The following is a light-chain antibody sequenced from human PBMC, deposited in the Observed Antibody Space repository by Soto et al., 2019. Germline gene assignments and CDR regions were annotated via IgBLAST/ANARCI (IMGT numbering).Light chain of an antibody. J-gene: IGKJ1*01. CDR3: QQYYSYPRT. CDR2: AAS. CDR1: QGISSY. Sequence: IRMTQSPSTFSASTGDRVTITCRASQGISSYLAWYQQKPGKAPKLLIYAASTLQSGVPSRFSGSGSGTDFTLTISCLQSEDFATYYCQQYYSYPRTFGQGTKVDI. V-gene: IGKV1-8*01.